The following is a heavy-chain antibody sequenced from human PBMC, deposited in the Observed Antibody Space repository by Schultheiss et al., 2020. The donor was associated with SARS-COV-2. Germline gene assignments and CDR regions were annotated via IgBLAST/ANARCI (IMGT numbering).Heavy chain of an antibody. CDR1: GGSISSSNW. CDR2: IYHSGST. Sequence: SETLSLTCAVSGGSISSSNWWSWVRQPPGKGLEWIGEIYHSGSTNYNPSLKSRVTISVDTSKNQFSLKLSSVTAADTAVYYCARHDVTIFGVVIYENWFDPWGQGTLVTGSS. J-gene: IGHJ5*02. CDR3: ARHDVTIFGVVIYENWFDP. V-gene: IGHV4-4*02. D-gene: IGHD3-3*01.